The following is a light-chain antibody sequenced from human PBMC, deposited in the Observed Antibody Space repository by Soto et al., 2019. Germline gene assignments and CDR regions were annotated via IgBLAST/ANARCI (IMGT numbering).Light chain of an antibody. CDR3: QQLNSFPIT. CDR1: REISSS. J-gene: IGKJ5*01. Sequence: DIHMTQSPSSVSASVGYRFTITCRAGREISSSLEWYQQTSVKAPKLLMSAASILQSGVPSSFRGSGSGTDFTLTITSLQPEDFGTYYCQQLNSFPITSGQGTRLEIK. V-gene: IGKV1-12*01. CDR2: AAS.